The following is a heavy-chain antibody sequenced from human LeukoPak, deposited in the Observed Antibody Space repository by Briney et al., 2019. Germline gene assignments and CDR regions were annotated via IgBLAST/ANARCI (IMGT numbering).Heavy chain of an antibody. J-gene: IGHJ3*02. V-gene: IGHV7-4-1*02. CDR2: INTNTGNP. CDR1: GYTFTSYA. Sequence: ASVKVSCKASGYTFTSYAMNWVRQAPGQRLEWMGWINTNTGNPTYAQGFTGRFVFSLDTSVTTSSLQISSLKAEDTAVYYCARDHVKLGSGFHPFDAFDIWGQGTLVTVSS. CDR3: ARDHVKLGSGFHPFDAFDI. D-gene: IGHD3-22*01.